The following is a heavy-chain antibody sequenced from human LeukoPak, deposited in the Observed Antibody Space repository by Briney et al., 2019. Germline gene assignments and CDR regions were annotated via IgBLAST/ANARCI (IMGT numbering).Heavy chain of an antibody. V-gene: IGHV4-30-4*08. Sequence: PSQTLSLTCTVSGGSISSGDYYWSWIRQPPGKGLELIGYIYYSGSTYYNPSLMIRVTISVDPSKNLFSLKLSSVTAPDTAVYYCARRVRDPELRYFDLWGRGTLVTVSS. CDR2: IYYSGST. CDR1: GGSISSGDYY. D-gene: IGHD3-10*01. J-gene: IGHJ2*01. CDR3: ARRVRDPELRYFDL.